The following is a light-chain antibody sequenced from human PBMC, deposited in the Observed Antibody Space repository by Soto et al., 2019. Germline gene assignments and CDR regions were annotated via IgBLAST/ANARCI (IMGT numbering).Light chain of an antibody. Sequence: DIQVTQSPSSLSSSVGDRVTITCRASQSISSYLHWYQHKPGQPPKLLLYWASMRESGVPDRISGSGSGTDFTLTINSLQAEDVAVYYCQQFHSYPLTVGGGTKVDIK. CDR2: WAS. V-gene: IGKV4-1*01. CDR1: QSISSY. CDR3: QQFHSYPLT. J-gene: IGKJ4*01.